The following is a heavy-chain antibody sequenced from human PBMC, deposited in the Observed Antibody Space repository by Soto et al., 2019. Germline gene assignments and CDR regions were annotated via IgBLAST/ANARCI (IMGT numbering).Heavy chain of an antibody. V-gene: IGHV4-59*01. CDR2: IYYSGST. CDR1: GGSISSYY. D-gene: IGHD5-12*01. CDR3: ARGVGSVYDYYPHYYTVV. J-gene: IGHJ6*03. Sequence: SETLSLTCTVSGGSISSYYWSWIRQPPGKGLEWIGYIYYSGSTNYNPSLKSRVTISVDTSKNQFSLKLSSVTAADTAVYYCARGVGSVYDYYPHYYTVVWGTGTSVTLSS.